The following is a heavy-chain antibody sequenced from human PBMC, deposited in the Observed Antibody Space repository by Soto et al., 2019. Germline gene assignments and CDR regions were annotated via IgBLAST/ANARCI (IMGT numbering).Heavy chain of an antibody. Sequence: HGESLKISCKGSGYSFTSYWIGWVRQMPGKGLEWMGIIYPGDSDTRYSPSFQGQVTISADKSISTAYLQWSSLKASDTAMYYCAGPSSGTLYPDYYYYGMDVWGQGTTVTVSS. J-gene: IGHJ6*02. CDR2: IYPGDSDT. CDR3: AGPSSGTLYPDYYYYGMDV. V-gene: IGHV5-51*01. CDR1: GYSFTSYW. D-gene: IGHD3-22*01.